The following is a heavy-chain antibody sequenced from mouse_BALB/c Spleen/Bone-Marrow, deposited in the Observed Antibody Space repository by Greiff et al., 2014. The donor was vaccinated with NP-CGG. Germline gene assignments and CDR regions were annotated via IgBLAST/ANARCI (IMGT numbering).Heavy chain of an antibody. V-gene: IGHV1-69*01. CDR2: IDTSDSYI. CDR3: ARSDYRYDPLAN. Sequence: QVQLQQSGAELVMPGASVKMSCKASGYTFTDYWMHWVKQRPGQGLEWIGAIDTSDSYISYNQKFKGKATLTVDESSSTAYMQLSSLTSEDSAVYLCARSDYRYDPLANWGQGTLVTVSA. D-gene: IGHD2-14*01. CDR1: GYTFTDYW. J-gene: IGHJ3*01.